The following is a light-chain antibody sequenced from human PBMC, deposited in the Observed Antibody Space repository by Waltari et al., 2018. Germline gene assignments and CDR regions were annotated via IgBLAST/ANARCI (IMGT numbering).Light chain of an antibody. CDR1: QSVSNY. CDR3: QQRSSLPRT. Sequence: EIVLTQSPGTLSLSPGESAPLSCRASQSVSNYLAWYQQKPGQAPRLLIYDASNRATGIPARFSGGGSGTDFTLTISTLEPEDFAVYYCQQRSSLPRTFGQGTKVEIK. J-gene: IGKJ1*01. CDR2: DAS. V-gene: IGKV3-11*01.